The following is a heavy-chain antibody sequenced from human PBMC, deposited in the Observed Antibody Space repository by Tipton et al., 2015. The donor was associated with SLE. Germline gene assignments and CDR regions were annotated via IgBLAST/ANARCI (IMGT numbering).Heavy chain of an antibody. V-gene: IGHV4-34*01. CDR2: INDSGIT. J-gene: IGHJ4*02. CDR3: ARGECSSSACYTRCYDY. CDR1: GGSFNGYS. D-gene: IGHD2-2*02. Sequence: TLSLTCAVNGGSFNGYSWSWIRQPPGKGLEWIGEINDSGITDYKSSLKSRVTISLDTSKNQFSLKMTSVTAADTALYFCARGECSSSACYTRCYDYWSQGALVTVSS.